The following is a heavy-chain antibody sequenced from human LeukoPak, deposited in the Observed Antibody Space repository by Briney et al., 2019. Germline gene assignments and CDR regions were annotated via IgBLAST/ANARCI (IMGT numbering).Heavy chain of an antibody. Sequence: GGSLRLSCAASGFTFSSYAIHWVRQAPGKGLEWVAVVSYDGSNEYYADSVKGRFTISRDNSKNTLYLQMNSLRAEDTAVYYCARDFVLRYFDWLLFLDYWGQGTLVTVSS. D-gene: IGHD3-9*01. CDR2: VSYDGSNE. V-gene: IGHV3-30-3*01. CDR1: GFTFSSYA. CDR3: ARDFVLRYFDWLLFLDY. J-gene: IGHJ4*02.